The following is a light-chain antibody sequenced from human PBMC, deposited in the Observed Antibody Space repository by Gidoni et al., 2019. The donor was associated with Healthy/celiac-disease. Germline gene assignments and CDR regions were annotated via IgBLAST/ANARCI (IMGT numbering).Light chain of an antibody. CDR1: QSISSW. CDR2: DAS. Sequence: DIQMTQSPSTLSASVGDRVTITCRASQSISSWLAWYQQKPGKAPKLLIYDASSLESGVPSSFSGSGSGTEFTLTISSLQPDDFATYYCQQYNSYRPWTFGQGTKVEIK. J-gene: IGKJ1*01. CDR3: QQYNSYRPWT. V-gene: IGKV1-5*01.